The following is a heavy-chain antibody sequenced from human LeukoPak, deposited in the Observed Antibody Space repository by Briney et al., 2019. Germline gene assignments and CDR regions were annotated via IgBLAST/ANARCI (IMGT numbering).Heavy chain of an antibody. J-gene: IGHJ3*01. Sequence: GGSLRLSCAASGFTFTPYAMSWVRQAPGKGLEWISYIDTRSSVIYYGDSVMGRFTISRDNAKNSLYLQMNSLRDEDTAMYYCAREDDSWGPNNLDLWGQGTMVTVSS. CDR3: AREDDSWGPNNLDL. CDR2: IDTRSSVI. V-gene: IGHV3-48*02. D-gene: IGHD7-27*01. CDR1: GFTFTPYA.